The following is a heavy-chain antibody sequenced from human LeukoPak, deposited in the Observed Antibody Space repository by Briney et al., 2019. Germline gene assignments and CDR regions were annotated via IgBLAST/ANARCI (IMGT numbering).Heavy chain of an antibody. CDR3: AKGDSSGSYYFDY. CDR1: GFTFSRYA. Sequence: GGSLRLSCAASGFTFSRYAMTWVRQAPGKGLEWVSIVTGSDGSTYYADSVKGRFTISRDNSKNTLYLLMNSLRAEDTAVYYCAKGDSSGSYYFDYWGQGTLVTVSS. J-gene: IGHJ4*02. V-gene: IGHV3-23*01. D-gene: IGHD6-19*01. CDR2: VTGSDGST.